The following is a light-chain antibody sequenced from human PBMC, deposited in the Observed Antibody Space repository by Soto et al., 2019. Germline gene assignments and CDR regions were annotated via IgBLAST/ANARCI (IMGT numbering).Light chain of an antibody. CDR3: GADHGRGSNFVPQWV. J-gene: IGLJ2*01. Sequence: QTVVTQPPSASASLGASVTLTCTLSRGYSHYKVAWFHQRRGKGPRFVMRVGTSGIVGSKGDGIPDRFSVLGAGLNRYLTIKNIQEEDESAYHWGADHGRGSNFVPQWVFGGGTKLAVL. V-gene: IGLV9-49*01. CDR2: VGTSGIVG. CDR1: RGYSHYK.